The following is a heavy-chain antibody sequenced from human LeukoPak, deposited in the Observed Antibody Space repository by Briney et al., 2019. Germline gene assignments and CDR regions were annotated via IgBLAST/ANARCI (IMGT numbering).Heavy chain of an antibody. CDR3: AKGRYGSSRYPFDY. CDR2: ISGGGGST. J-gene: IGHJ4*02. D-gene: IGHD6-13*01. Sequence: GGSLRLSCAASGFTFSGGAMGWVRQAPGKGLEWVSVISGGGGSTYYADSVKGRFTISRDNSKNTLYLQMNSLRAEDTAVYYCAKGRYGSSRYPFDYWGQGTLVTVSS. V-gene: IGHV3-23*01. CDR1: GFTFSGGA.